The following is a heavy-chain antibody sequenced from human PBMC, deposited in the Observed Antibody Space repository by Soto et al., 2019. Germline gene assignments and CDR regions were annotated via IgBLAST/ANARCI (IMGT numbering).Heavy chain of an antibody. CDR3: GRALYYGAPHLYYYYYYMDG. Sequence: SETLSLTCTVSDGSISSYNWSWIRQPPGKGLEWIGYIYYSESTNYNPSLKRRVTISVNTSKNQFSLQLTSVTAADTAEYYGGRALYYGAPHLYYYYYYMDGWGKGTTVTVSS. V-gene: IGHV4-59*01. D-gene: IGHD4-17*01. J-gene: IGHJ6*03. CDR2: IYYSEST. CDR1: DGSISSYN.